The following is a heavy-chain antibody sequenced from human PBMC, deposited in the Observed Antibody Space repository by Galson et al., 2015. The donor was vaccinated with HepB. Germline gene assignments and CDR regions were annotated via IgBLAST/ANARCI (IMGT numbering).Heavy chain of an antibody. J-gene: IGHJ6*03. Sequence: SVKVSCKASGYTFTTYYIHWVRQAPGQGLEWMGIISPGGGSTSYAQKFQGRVTMTRDTSTSTLYMELSSLRSEDTAVYYCAANRYCSTTSCPRDYYYMTSGAKGPRSPSP. CDR3: AANRYCSTTSCPRDYYYMTS. CDR1: GYTFTTYY. D-gene: IGHD2-2*01. CDR2: ISPGGGST. V-gene: IGHV1-46*01.